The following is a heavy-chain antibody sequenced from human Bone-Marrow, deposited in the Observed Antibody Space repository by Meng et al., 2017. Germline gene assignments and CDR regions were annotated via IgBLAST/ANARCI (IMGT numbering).Heavy chain of an antibody. V-gene: IGHV4-4*02. CDR1: GGSISSSHW. Sequence: QVPTQESVPGLVKPSGTLSLTCAVSGGSISSSHWWTWVRQSPGRGLEWIGEIYHSGTTNYNPSLKSRVTISVDKSRNLFSLNLSSVTAADTAMYYCARENQGGIVEGGPTYYFDYWGQGALVTVSS. CDR2: IYHSGTT. D-gene: IGHD6-13*01. CDR3: ARENQGGIVEGGPTYYFDY. J-gene: IGHJ4*02.